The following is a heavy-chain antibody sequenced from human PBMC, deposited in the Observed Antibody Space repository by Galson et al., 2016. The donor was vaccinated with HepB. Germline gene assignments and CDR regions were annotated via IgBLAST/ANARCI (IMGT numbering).Heavy chain of an antibody. Sequence: QSGAEAKKAGESLTISCKGSGYTFGSYWIGWVRQMRGKGLEWMGIINPGDYDSRHGPSFQGHTTISVDKSISTAYSQWSSLEASDPAMYYCARSLTGSYDFWGAIYNYYAMDVWGQGTAVIVS. J-gene: IGHJ6*02. CDR1: GYTFGSYW. V-gene: IGHV5-51*01. D-gene: IGHD3-3*01. CDR2: INPGDYDS. CDR3: ARSLTGSYDFWGAIYNYYAMDV.